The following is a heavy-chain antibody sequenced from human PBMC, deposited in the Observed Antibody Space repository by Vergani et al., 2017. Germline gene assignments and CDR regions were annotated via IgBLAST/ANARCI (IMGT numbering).Heavy chain of an antibody. J-gene: IGHJ4*02. CDR2: IYYSGST. V-gene: IGHV4-39*01. CDR3: ARTGDSSGWYGYFDY. D-gene: IGHD6-19*01. CDR1: GGSISSSSYY. Sequence: QLRLQESGPGLVKPSETLSLTCTVSGGSISSSSYYWGWIRQPPGKGLEWIGSIYYSGSTYYNPSLKSRVTISVDTSKNQFSLKLSSVTAADTAVYYCARTGDSSGWYGYFDYWGQGTLVTVSS.